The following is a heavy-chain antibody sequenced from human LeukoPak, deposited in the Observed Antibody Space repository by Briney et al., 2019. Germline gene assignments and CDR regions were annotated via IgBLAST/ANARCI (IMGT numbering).Heavy chain of an antibody. D-gene: IGHD6-19*01. CDR2: TYYRSKWYN. J-gene: IGHJ4*02. CDR1: GDSVSSKNDA. V-gene: IGHV6-1*01. CDR3: ARDLGTTGWHTFDY. Sequence: SQTLSLTCAVSGDSVSSKNDAWNWIRQSPSRGLEWLGRTYYRSKWYNDYAESMEGRTTISQDTSKSQYSQHLNSVTPDDTAVYYCARDLGTTGWHTFDYWGQGTLVTVSS.